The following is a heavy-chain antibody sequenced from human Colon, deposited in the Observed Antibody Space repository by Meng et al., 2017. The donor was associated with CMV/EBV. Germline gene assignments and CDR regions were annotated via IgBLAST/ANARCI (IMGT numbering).Heavy chain of an antibody. CDR3: ARRSSGWYAFSYYYYGMDV. Sequence: GGSLRLSCAASGFTFDDYAMHWFRQVPGKGLEWVSLISCDGGSTHYADSVKGRFTISRDNSKNTLYLQMNSLRAEDTAVYYCARRSSGWYAFSYYYYGMDVWGQGTTVTVSS. J-gene: IGHJ6*02. CDR2: ISCDGGST. CDR1: GFTFDDYA. D-gene: IGHD6-19*01. V-gene: IGHV3-43D*03.